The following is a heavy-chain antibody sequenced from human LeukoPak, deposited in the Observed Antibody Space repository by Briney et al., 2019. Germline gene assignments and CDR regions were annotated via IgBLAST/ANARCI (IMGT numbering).Heavy chain of an antibody. CDR1: GCTFSSYA. CDR2: ISGSGGST. D-gene: IGHD3-10*01. CDR3: ATTMVQGVRYDY. J-gene: IGHJ4*02. V-gene: IGHV3-23*01. Sequence: GGSLTLPCAASGCTFSSYAMSWVRQAPGMGLEWVSAISGSGGSTYYADSVKGRFTISRDNSKNTLYLQMNSLRAEDTAVYYCATTMVQGVRYDYWGQGTLVTVSS.